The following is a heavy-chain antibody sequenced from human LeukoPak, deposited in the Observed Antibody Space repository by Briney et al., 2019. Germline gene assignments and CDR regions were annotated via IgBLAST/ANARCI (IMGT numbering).Heavy chain of an antibody. Sequence: VSVKVSCKVSGYTLTELSMHWVRQAPGKGLEWMGGFDPEDGETIYAQKFQGRVTMTEDTSTDTAYMELSSLRYEDTAVYYCATKSPYCSSTSCYRLDYWGQGTLVTVSS. D-gene: IGHD2-2*01. CDR3: ATKSPYCSSTSCYRLDY. CDR2: FDPEDGET. V-gene: IGHV1-24*01. CDR1: GYTLTELS. J-gene: IGHJ4*02.